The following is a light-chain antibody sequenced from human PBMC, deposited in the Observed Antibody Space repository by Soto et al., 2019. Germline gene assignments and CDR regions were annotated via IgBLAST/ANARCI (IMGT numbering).Light chain of an antibody. Sequence: QSVLTQPPSVSGAPGQRVTISCTGSSSNIGAGYDVHWYQQLPGTAPKLLIYGNSNRPSGVPDRFSGSKSGTSASLAITGLQAEDEADYYCSSYTSSSTLSTYVFGTGTRSPS. CDR1: SSNIGAGYD. J-gene: IGLJ1*01. V-gene: IGLV1-40*01. CDR2: GNS. CDR3: SSYTSSSTLSTYV.